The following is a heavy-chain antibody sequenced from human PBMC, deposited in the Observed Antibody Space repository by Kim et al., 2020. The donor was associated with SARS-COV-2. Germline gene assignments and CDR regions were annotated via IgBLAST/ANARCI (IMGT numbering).Heavy chain of an antibody. J-gene: IGHJ6*02. D-gene: IGHD6-25*01. V-gene: IGHV3-72*01. CDR3: ASDTAAAMDV. Sequence: APSVKGRSIVPRENSKNSLYIQMNSLKTEDTAVYYCASDTAAAMDVWGQGTTVTVSS.